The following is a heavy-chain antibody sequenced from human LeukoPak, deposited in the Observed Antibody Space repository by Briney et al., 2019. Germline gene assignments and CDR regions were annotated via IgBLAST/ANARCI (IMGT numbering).Heavy chain of an antibody. V-gene: IGHV4-4*07. CDR2: IYTSGTT. D-gene: IGHD5-12*01. CDR3: ARGGYINDASDI. J-gene: IGHJ3*02. Sequence: SETLSLTCTVSGGSISSYYWNWIRQPAGKGLEWIGRIYTSGTTNYNPSLKSRVTISLDTSKNQFSLDLNSITAADTAVYYCARGGYINDASDIWGQGTMVIVSS. CDR1: GGSISSYY.